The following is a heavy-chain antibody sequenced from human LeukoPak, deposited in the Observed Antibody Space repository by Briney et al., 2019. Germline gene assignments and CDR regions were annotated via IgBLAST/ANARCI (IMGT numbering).Heavy chain of an antibody. Sequence: PGGSLRLSCAASGFTVSSNYMSWVRQAPGKGLEWVSVIYSGGSTYYADSVKGRFTISRDNSKNTLYLQMNSLRAEDTAVYYCATGSLKRGYSCGPHFDYWGQGTLVTVSS. CDR2: IYSGGST. CDR1: GFTVSSNY. CDR3: ATGSLKRGYSCGPHFDY. J-gene: IGHJ4*02. D-gene: IGHD5-18*01. V-gene: IGHV3-53*01.